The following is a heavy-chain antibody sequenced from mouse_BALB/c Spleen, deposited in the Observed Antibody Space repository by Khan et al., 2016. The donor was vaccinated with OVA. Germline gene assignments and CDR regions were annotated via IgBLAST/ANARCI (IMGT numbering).Heavy chain of an antibody. J-gene: IGHJ3*01. D-gene: IGHD3-2*02. V-gene: IGHV1-54*01. Sequence: VQLQESGAELVRPGTSLKVSCKASGYAFSDYLIEWLKQRPGQGLEWIGMINPGSGDTKFNEKFKAKAALTADKSSRTAYMQLSSLTSDDSAVYFCARSGYGFGAYGGQGTLVTVSA. CDR3: ARSGYGFGAY. CDR1: GYAFSDYL. CDR2: INPGSGDT.